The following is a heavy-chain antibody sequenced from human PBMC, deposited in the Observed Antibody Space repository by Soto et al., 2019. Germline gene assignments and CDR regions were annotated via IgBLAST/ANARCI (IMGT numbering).Heavy chain of an antibody. J-gene: IGHJ4*02. CDR1: GDSVSSNNVA. D-gene: IGHD3-22*01. CDR3: AREAIVKRFDY. Sequence: SQTLSLTCVISGDSVSSNNVAWNWIRQSPSRGLEWLGRTLYRSKWSTDYAVSVKSRISVNPDTSKNQFSLHLNSVTPDDTAVYYCAREAIVKRFDYWGQGTLVTVSS. V-gene: IGHV6-1*01. CDR2: TLYRSKWST.